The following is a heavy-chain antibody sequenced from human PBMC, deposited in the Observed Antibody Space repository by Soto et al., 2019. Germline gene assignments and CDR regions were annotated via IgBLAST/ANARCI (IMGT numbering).Heavy chain of an antibody. V-gene: IGHV3-21*01. CDR1: GFNFNSYT. CDR2: ISSSGYI. CDR3: ARDCSGGSCYPGMDV. Sequence: GGSLRPSCAASGFNFNSYTTNWVRQAPGKRLEWLSSISSSGYIFSTDSVRGRFTISRDNAKNSVYLQINSLRAEDTAVYFCARDCSGGSCYPGMDVWGQGXTVTVYS. J-gene: IGHJ6*02. D-gene: IGHD2-15*01.